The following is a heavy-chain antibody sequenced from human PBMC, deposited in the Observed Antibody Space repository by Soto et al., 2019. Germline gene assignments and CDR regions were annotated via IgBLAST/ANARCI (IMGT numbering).Heavy chain of an antibody. Sequence: PGGSLRLSCAASGFTFSSYSMNWVRQAPGKGLEWVSYISSSSSTIYYADSVRGRFTISRDNAKNSLYLQMNSLRDEDTAVYYCARATITIFGPFDPWGQGTLVTVSS. CDR2: ISSSSSTI. CDR3: ARATITIFGPFDP. J-gene: IGHJ5*02. D-gene: IGHD3-3*01. CDR1: GFTFSSYS. V-gene: IGHV3-48*02.